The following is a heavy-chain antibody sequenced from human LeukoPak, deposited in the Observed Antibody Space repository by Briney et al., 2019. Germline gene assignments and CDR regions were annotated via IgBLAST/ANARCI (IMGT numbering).Heavy chain of an antibody. CDR2: IYYSGST. Sequence: PSQTLSLTCTVSGGSISSGGYYWSWIRQHPGKGLEWIGYIYYSGSTYYNPSLKSRVTISVDTSKNQFSLKLSSVTAADTAVYYCARNAMVRGVPVDCWGQGTLVTVSS. V-gene: IGHV4-31*03. D-gene: IGHD3-10*01. J-gene: IGHJ4*02. CDR1: GGSISSGGYY. CDR3: ARNAMVRGVPVDC.